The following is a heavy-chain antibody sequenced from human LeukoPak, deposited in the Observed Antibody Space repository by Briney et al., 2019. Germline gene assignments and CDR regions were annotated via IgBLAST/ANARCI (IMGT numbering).Heavy chain of an antibody. D-gene: IGHD3-3*01. Sequence: ASVKVSCKASEYTFTGYYIHWVRQAPGQGLEWMGWINPNSGGTNYAQKFQGRVTMTRDTSISTAYMELSRLRSDDTAVYYCARDPTIFGVVIMDYWGQGTLVTVSS. CDR3: ARDPTIFGVVIMDY. CDR1: EYTFTGYY. J-gene: IGHJ4*02. CDR2: INPNSGGT. V-gene: IGHV1-2*02.